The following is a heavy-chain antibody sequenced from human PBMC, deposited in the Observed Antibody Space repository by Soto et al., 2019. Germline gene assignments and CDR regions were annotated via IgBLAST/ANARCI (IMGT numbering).Heavy chain of an antibody. J-gene: IGHJ6*02. D-gene: IGHD2-15*01. V-gene: IGHV1-2*02. CDR2: INPNSGGT. Sequence: ASGKVSCKASGYTFTGYYMHWVRQAPGQGLEWMGWINPNSGGTNYAQKFQGRVTMTRDTSISTAYMELSRLRSDDTAVYYCAREGCSGGSCYDTGGYYGMDVWGQGTTVTVSS. CDR1: GYTFTGYY. CDR3: AREGCSGGSCYDTGGYYGMDV.